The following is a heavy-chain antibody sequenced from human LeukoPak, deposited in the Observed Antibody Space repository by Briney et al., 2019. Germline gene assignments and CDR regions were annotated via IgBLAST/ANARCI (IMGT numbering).Heavy chain of an antibody. J-gene: IGHJ4*02. Sequence: ASVKVSCKASGYTFTSYAMNWVRQAPGQGLEWMGWISGGNGNTDYPQTLQDRFTMTTDTSTNTAYMELRNLRSDDTAVYYCARDLPLGSMGGSAFDLWGQGTLVIVSS. D-gene: IGHD2-15*01. V-gene: IGHV1-18*01. CDR3: ARDLPLGSMGGSAFDL. CDR2: ISGGNGNT. CDR1: GYTFTSYA.